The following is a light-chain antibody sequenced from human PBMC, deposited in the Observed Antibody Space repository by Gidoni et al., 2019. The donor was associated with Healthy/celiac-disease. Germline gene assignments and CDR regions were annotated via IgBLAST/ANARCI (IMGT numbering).Light chain of an antibody. CDR3: QQYNNWPPWT. CDR1: QCVSSN. Sequence: TLMTQSPATLSVYPGERATLSCRASQCVSSNLAWYQQKPGQAPRLLIYGASTRATGIPARFSGSGSGTEFTLTISSLQSEDFAVYYCQQYNNWPPWTFGQGTKVEIK. CDR2: GAS. V-gene: IGKV3-15*01. J-gene: IGKJ1*01.